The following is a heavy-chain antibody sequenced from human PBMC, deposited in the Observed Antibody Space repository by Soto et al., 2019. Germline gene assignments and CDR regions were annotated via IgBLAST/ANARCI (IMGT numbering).Heavy chain of an antibody. Sequence: PGGSLRLSCAASXFTFSSYGMHWVRQAPGKGLEWVAVISYDGSNKYYADSVKGRFTISRDNSKNTLYLQMNSLRAEDTAVYYCAKAFRVYCSSTSCLYGMDVWGQGTTVTVSS. CDR3: AKAFRVYCSSTSCLYGMDV. CDR1: XFTFSSYG. D-gene: IGHD2-2*01. J-gene: IGHJ6*02. V-gene: IGHV3-30*18. CDR2: ISYDGSNK.